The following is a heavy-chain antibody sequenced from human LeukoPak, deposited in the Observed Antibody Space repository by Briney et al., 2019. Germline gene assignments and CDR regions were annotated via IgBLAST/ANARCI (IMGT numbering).Heavy chain of an antibody. CDR3: AKDRLRGSGGYIGGDY. CDR2: ISSSGDSM. V-gene: IGHV3-11*01. Sequence: GSLRLSCAASGFTFSDYYMNWIRQAPGKGLEWISFISSSGDSMYFADSVRGRFTISRDNARNTLYLQMRSLRAEDTAVYYCAKDRLRGSGGYIGGDYWGQGTLIAVSS. CDR1: GFTFSDYY. D-gene: IGHD2-15*01. J-gene: IGHJ4*02.